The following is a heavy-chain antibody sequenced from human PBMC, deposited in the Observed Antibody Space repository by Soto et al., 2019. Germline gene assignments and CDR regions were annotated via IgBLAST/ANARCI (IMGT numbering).Heavy chain of an antibody. Sequence: QVQLVQSGAEVKKPGSSVKVSCKASGGTFSSYAISWVRQAPGQGLEWMGGIIPIFGTANYAQKFQGRVTITADASTTTANMELSSLRSENAVDYYCARGRGSSLTPDLDEYYYYGMDVWGQGTTVTVSS. V-gene: IGHV1-69*01. CDR3: ARGRGSSLTPDLDEYYYYGMDV. CDR2: IIPIFGTA. CDR1: GGTFSSYA. D-gene: IGHD6-13*01. J-gene: IGHJ6*02.